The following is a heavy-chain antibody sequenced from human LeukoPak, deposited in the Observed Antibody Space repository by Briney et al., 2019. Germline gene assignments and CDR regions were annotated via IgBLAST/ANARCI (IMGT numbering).Heavy chain of an antibody. Sequence: GRSLRLSRVASRFSFTTSIMHWVRQAPGKGLEWVALISSDGTDKYYGDSVKGRFTISRDNSKNTLYLQMNSLRAEDTAVYYCAKTADLNYYDSSGYCLGSWGQGTLVTVSS. D-gene: IGHD3-22*01. CDR3: AKTADLNYYDSSGYCLGS. J-gene: IGHJ5*02. V-gene: IGHV3-30*18. CDR2: ISSDGTDK. CDR1: RFSFTTSI.